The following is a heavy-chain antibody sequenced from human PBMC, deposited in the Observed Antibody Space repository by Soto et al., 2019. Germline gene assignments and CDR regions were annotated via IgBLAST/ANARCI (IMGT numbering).Heavy chain of an antibody. D-gene: IGHD3-22*01. CDR1: GFTFSSYD. J-gene: IGHJ6*02. Sequence: EVQLVESGGGLVQPGGSLRLSCAASGFTFSSYDMHWVRQATGKGLEWVSAIGTAGDTYYPGSVKGRFTISRENAKNSLYLQMNSLRAGDTAVYYCARAGGYYYDSSGYYSSYYYYGMDVWGQGTTVTVSS. CDR3: ARAGGYYYDSSGYYSSYYYYGMDV. V-gene: IGHV3-13*01. CDR2: IGTAGDT.